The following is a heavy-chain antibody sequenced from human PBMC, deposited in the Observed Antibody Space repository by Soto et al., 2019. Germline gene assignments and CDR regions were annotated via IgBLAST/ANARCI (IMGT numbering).Heavy chain of an antibody. CDR1: GGSFSGYY. CDR3: ARGYTIYGMDV. V-gene: IGHV4-34*01. D-gene: IGHD4-4*01. CDR2: INHDGST. J-gene: IGHJ6*02. Sequence: SETLSLTCAVYGGSFSGYYWNWIRQPPGKGLEWIGDINHDGSTNYTPSLKSRVAISLDTSKNQLSLRLSSVTAADTAMYYCARGYTIYGMDVWGRGTTVTVSS.